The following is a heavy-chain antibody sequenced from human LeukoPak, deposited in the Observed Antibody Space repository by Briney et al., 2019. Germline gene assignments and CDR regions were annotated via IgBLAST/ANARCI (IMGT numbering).Heavy chain of an antibody. CDR1: GFTFSSYG. V-gene: IGHV3-33*06. D-gene: IGHD3-10*01. CDR3: AKDRFTMVRGVIPWFDP. Sequence: PGGALRLSCAASGFTFSSYGMHWVRQAPGEGLEWVAVIWYDGSNKYYADSVKGRFTISRDNSKNTLYLQMNSLRAEDTAVYYCAKDRFTMVRGVIPWFDPWGQGTLVTVSS. J-gene: IGHJ5*02. CDR2: IWYDGSNK.